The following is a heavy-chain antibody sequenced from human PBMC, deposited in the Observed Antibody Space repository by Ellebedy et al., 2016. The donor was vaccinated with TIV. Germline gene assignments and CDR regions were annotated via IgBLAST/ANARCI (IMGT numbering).Heavy chain of an antibody. CDR2: ISVNTGIT. CDR1: GYSFTSHG. V-gene: IGHV1-18*01. CDR3: ATSATFVAGGRGDY. J-gene: IGHJ4*02. D-gene: IGHD6-19*01. Sequence: AASVKVSCKASGYSFTSHGISWVRQAPGQGPEWMGAISVNTGITDYAQKLQDRVTMTTDTSTNTADMELRSLRSDDTGMYYCATSATFVAGGRGDYWGQGTQVTVSS.